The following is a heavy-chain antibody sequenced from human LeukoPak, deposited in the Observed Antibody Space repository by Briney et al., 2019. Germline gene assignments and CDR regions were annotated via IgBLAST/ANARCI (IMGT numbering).Heavy chain of an antibody. CDR1: GYSISSGYY. D-gene: IGHD3-9*01. CDR2: IYYSGST. V-gene: IGHV4-38-2*02. J-gene: IGHJ4*02. Sequence: PSETLSLTCTVSGYSISSGYYWGWIRQPPGKGLAWIGSIYYSGSTYYNPSLKSRVTISVDTSKNQFSLKLSSVTAADTAVYYCARRPLLRYFDWLLSSYFDYWGQGTLVTVSS. CDR3: ARRPLLRYFDWLLSSYFDY.